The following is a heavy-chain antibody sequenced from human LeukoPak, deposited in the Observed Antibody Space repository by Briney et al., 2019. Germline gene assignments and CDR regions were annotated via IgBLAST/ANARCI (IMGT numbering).Heavy chain of an antibody. J-gene: IGHJ4*02. Sequence: PGRSLRLSCAASGFTFDDYAMHWVRQAPGKGLEWVSGINWNSGSIGYADSVKGRFTISRDNAKNSLYLQMNSLRAEDTALYYCAKGPSYYYDSSGYSGYFDYWGQGTLVTASS. CDR2: INWNSGSI. CDR1: GFTFDDYA. V-gene: IGHV3-9*01. CDR3: AKGPSYYYDSSGYSGYFDY. D-gene: IGHD3-22*01.